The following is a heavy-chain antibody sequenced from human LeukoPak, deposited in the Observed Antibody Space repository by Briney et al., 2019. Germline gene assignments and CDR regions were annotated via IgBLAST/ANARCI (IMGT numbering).Heavy chain of an antibody. V-gene: IGHV3-23*01. CDR1: GFTFSSYA. D-gene: IGHD5-12*01. CDR3: ARRRGRGYDLPTEYYFDY. Sequence: GGSLRLSCAASGFTFSSYAMSWVRQAPGKGLEWVSAISGSGGSTYYADSVKGRFTISRDNSKNTLYLQMNSLRAEDTAVYYCARRRGRGYDLPTEYYFDYWGHGTLVTVSS. J-gene: IGHJ4*01. CDR2: ISGSGGST.